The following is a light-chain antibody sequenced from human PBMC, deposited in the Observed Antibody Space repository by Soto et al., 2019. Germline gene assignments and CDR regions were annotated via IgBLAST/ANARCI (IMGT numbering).Light chain of an antibody. V-gene: IGKV3-11*01. CDR1: QRVSSS. J-gene: IGKJ5*01. CDR2: EAS. Sequence: EIVLTQSPATLSLSPGEIATLCFRASQRVSSSLAWYQQKPGQAPGLLIYEASNRATGIPARFSGSGSGTDFTLTISSLEPEDFAVYYCKQYNNWPETFGQGTRLENK. CDR3: KQYNNWPET.